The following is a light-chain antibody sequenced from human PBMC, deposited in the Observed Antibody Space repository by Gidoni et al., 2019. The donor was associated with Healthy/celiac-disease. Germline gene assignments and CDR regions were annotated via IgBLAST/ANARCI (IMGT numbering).Light chain of an antibody. CDR2: GAS. V-gene: IGKV3-20*01. CDR3: QQYGSSSSFT. J-gene: IGKJ4*01. CDR1: QSVSSSY. Sequence: EIVLTQSPGTLSLSPGERATLSCRASQSVSSSYLAWYQQKPGQAPRLLIYGASSRATGIPDRFSGSGSGTDFTLTSSRLEPEDFAVYYCQQYGSSSSFTFGGGTKVEIK.